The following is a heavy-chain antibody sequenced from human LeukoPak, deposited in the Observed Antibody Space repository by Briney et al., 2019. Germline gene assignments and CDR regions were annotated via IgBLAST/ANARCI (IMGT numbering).Heavy chain of an antibody. D-gene: IGHD6-19*01. J-gene: IGHJ4*02. V-gene: IGHV3-23*01. CDR3: ARGPGYSSGWYVLSVDY. CDR1: GFTFSSYA. CDR2: ISGSGGST. Sequence: GGSLRLSCAASGFTFSSYAMSWVRQAPGKGLEWVSAISGSGGSTYYADSVKGRFTTSRDNSKNILYLQMNSLSAEDTAVYYCARGPGYSSGWYVLSVDYWGQGTLVTVSS.